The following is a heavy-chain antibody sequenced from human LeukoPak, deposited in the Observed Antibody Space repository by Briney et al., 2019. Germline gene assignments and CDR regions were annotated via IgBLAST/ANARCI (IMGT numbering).Heavy chain of an antibody. Sequence: GRSLRLSCAASGFTFSSYGMHWVRQAPGKGLEWVAVISYDGSNKYYADSVKGRFTISRDNFKNTLYLQMNSLRAEDTAVYYCANMANWGQGTLVTVSS. CDR1: GFTFSSYG. V-gene: IGHV3-30*18. J-gene: IGHJ4*02. CDR3: ANMAN. CDR2: ISYDGSNK. D-gene: IGHD3-10*01.